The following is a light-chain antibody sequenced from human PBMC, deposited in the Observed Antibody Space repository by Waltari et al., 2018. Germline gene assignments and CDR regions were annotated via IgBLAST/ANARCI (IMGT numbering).Light chain of an antibody. CDR3: CSYAGLGIYV. CDR2: EVT. CDR1: SSDVGNYNL. V-gene: IGLV2-23*02. J-gene: IGLJ1*01. Sequence: QSGLTQPASVSGSPGQSITISCTGTSSDVGNYNLVSWYQQYPGKAPKLMVYEVTKRTSGVSARFAGAKSGNTACLTIYGLQSEDEADYYCCSYAGLGIYVFGTGTKVTVL.